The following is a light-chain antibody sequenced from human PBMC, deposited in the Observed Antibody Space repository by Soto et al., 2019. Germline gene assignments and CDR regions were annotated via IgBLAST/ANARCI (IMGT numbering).Light chain of an antibody. Sequence: QSVLTQPASVSGSPGQSITISCTGTSSDVGAYNLVSWYQHHPGKAPKLLIFEGNKRPSGVSNRFSGSKSGNTASLTISGLQAEDEADYHCCSYGGFSTFVVFGGGTKVTVL. CDR1: SSDVGAYNL. J-gene: IGLJ2*01. CDR3: CSYGGFSTFVV. CDR2: EGN. V-gene: IGLV2-23*03.